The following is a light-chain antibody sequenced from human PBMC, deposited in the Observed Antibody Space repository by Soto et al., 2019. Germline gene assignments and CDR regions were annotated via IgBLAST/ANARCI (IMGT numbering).Light chain of an antibody. CDR3: QQYDNLPLT. CDR2: AAS. J-gene: IGKJ4*01. V-gene: IGKV1-33*01. Sequence: IQLTQSPSSLSASVGDRVTITCRASQGISSYLTWYQQKPGKAPKLLIYAASTLHSGVPSRFSGSGSGTDFTFTISSLQPEDIATYYCQQYDNLPLTFGGGTKVDIK. CDR1: QGISSY.